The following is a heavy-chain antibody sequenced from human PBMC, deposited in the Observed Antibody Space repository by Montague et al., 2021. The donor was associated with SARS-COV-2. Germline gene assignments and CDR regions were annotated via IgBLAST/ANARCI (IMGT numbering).Heavy chain of an antibody. J-gene: IGHJ4*02. CDR1: GDSISSGTHY. CDR3: ARVGGNGYRFFDY. D-gene: IGHD1-1*01. V-gene: IGHV4-61*02. CDR2: IYTSGGT. Sequence: TLYLTCTVSGDSISSGTHYWSWIRQPAGKGLEWIGRIYTSGGTNYNPSLKSRVTISVDTSNNQFSLSLTSVTAADTAVYYCARVGGNGYRFFDYWGQGFLVTVSS.